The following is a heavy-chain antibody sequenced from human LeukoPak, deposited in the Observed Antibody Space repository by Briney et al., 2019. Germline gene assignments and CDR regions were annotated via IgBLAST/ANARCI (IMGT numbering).Heavy chain of an antibody. Sequence: PGRSLRLSCAASGFTFSSYGMHWVRQAPGKGLEWVADISYDGSNKYYADSVKGRFTISRDNSKNSLYLQMNSLRAEDTAVYYCARVLGLKIGIAAAAYYFDYWGQGTLVTVSS. D-gene: IGHD6-13*01. CDR1: GFTFSSYG. CDR3: ARVLGLKIGIAAAAYYFDY. V-gene: IGHV3-30*03. CDR2: ISYDGSNK. J-gene: IGHJ4*02.